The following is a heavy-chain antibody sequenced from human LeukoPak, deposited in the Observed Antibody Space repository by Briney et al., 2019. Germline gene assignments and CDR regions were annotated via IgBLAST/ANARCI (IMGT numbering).Heavy chain of an antibody. CDR2: MNTNSGNT. V-gene: IGHV1-8*01. D-gene: IGHD6-6*01. CDR1: GYTFTIYD. J-gene: IGHJ5*02. Sequence: ASVKVSCKPSGYTFTIYDINRVRQAPGQGLEWMGWMNTNSGNTGYAQKFQGRVTITRNTTISTAYMELGSLRSEDTAVYCCARVGRIAARRRNWFDPWGQGTLVTVPS. CDR3: ARVGRIAARRRNWFDP.